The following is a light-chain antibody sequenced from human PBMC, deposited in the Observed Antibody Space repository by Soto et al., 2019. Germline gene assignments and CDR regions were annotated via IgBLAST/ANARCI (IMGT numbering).Light chain of an antibody. Sequence: DIQMTQSPSSLSASVGDRVTITCRASQGISNYLAGYQQKPGKVPKLLIYAASTLQAGVPSRFSGSGCGTDFTLTISGLQPEDVATYFCQKYNIFPLTFGGGTKVEIK. CDR3: QKYNIFPLT. V-gene: IGKV1-27*01. J-gene: IGKJ4*02. CDR2: AAS. CDR1: QGISNY.